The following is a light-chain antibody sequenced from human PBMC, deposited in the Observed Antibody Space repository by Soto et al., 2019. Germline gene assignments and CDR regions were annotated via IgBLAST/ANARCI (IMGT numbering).Light chain of an antibody. J-gene: IGKJ4*01. V-gene: IGKV3-11*01. Sequence: EIVLTQSPATLSLSPGERATLSCRASQSVSSYLAWYQQKPGQAPRLLIYDASNRATGIPARFXGSGXGTXXXXXXXXXXXEDFAVYYCQQRSNWPPGVTFGGGTKVEIK. CDR2: DAS. CDR3: QQRSNWPPGVT. CDR1: QSVSSY.